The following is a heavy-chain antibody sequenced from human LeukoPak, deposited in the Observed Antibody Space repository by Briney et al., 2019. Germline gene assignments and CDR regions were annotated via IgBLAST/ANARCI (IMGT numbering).Heavy chain of an antibody. CDR2: ISGSGGST. CDR3: AEVDYDILTGYFGNDY. J-gene: IGHJ4*02. CDR1: GFTFSSYA. D-gene: IGHD3-9*01. V-gene: IGHV3-23*01. Sequence: GGSLRLSCAASGFTFSSYAMSWVRQAPGKGLEWVSAISGSGGSTYYADSVKGRFTISRDNSKNTLYLQMNSLRAEDTAVYYCAEVDYDILTGYFGNDYWGQGTLVTVSS.